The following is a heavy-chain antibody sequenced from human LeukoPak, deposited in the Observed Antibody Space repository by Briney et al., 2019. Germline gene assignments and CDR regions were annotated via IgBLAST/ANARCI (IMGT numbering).Heavy chain of an antibody. CDR3: ARGDDYIAFDI. CDR1: GFTFSSYW. CDR2: INTDGSST. V-gene: IGHV3-74*01. Sequence: TGGSLRLSCAASGFTFSSYWMHWVRQAPGKGLVWVSRINTDGSSTSYADSVKGRFTISRDNAKNTLYLQMNSLRAEDTAVYYCARGDDYIAFDIWGQGTMVTVSS. J-gene: IGHJ3*02. D-gene: IGHD4-11*01.